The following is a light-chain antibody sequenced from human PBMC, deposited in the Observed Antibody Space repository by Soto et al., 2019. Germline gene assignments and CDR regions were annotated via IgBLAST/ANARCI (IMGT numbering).Light chain of an antibody. CDR2: LGS. V-gene: IGKV2-28*01. Sequence: DIVMTQSPLSLPVTPGEPASISCRSSQSLLHSNGYNYLDWYLQKPGQSPQLLIYLGSNRASGVPDRFSGSGSGTDFTLKISRVESEDVGVYYCMQATQPQTFGAGPNVDXK. CDR3: MQATQPQT. J-gene: IGKJ4*02. CDR1: QSLLHSNGYNY.